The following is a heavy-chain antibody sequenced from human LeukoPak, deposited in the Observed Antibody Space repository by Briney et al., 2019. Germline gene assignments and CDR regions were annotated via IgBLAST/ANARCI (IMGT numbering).Heavy chain of an antibody. Sequence: AGGPLRLSCAASGFTFSSYWMSWVRQAPGKGLEWVANIKQDGSEKYYVDSVKGRFTISRDNAKNSLYLQMNSLRAEDTAVYYCARSPRDYYYYYGMDVWGQGTTVTVSS. V-gene: IGHV3-7*01. J-gene: IGHJ6*02. CDR3: ARSPRDYYYYYGMDV. CDR2: IKQDGSEK. CDR1: GFTFSSYW.